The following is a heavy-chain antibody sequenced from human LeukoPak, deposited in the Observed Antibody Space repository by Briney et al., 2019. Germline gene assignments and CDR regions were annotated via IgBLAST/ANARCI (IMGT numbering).Heavy chain of an antibody. Sequence: SETLSLTCAVYGGSFSGYYWSWIRQPPGKGLEWIGEINHSGSTKYNPSLKSRVTISVDMSKNQFSLKLSSVTAADTAVYYCAREDYYDSSGYYLDCWGQGTLVTVSS. V-gene: IGHV4-34*01. CDR1: GGSFSGYY. CDR3: AREDYYDSSGYYLDC. D-gene: IGHD3-22*01. J-gene: IGHJ4*02. CDR2: INHSGST.